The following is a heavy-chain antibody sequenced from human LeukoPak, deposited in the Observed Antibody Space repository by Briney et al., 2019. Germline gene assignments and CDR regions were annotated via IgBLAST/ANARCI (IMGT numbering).Heavy chain of an antibody. CDR1: GFTFSSYS. CDR3: ARDLFTGDRGYYFDY. Sequence: GGSLRLSCAAYGFTFSSYSMNCVRQAPGKGLEWVSSISSSSSYIYYADSVKGRFTISRDNAKNSLYLQMNSLRAEDTAVYYCARDLFTGDRGYYFDYWGQGTLVTVSS. J-gene: IGHJ4*02. D-gene: IGHD1-1*01. CDR2: ISSSSSYI. V-gene: IGHV3-21*01.